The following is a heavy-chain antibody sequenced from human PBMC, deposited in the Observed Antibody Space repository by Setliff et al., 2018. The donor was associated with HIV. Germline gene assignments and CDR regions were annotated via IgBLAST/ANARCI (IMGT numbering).Heavy chain of an antibody. CDR1: GYTFISYA. CDR3: ARDGCSGQRCYLYNWFDP. V-gene: IGHV1-3*04. Sequence: ASVKVSCKASGYTFISYAMHWVRQAPGQRLEWMGWISTYNANTNYAQNFQGRVTMTTETSTSTGYLGVTGLRFEDTAVYYCARDGCSGQRCYLYNWFDPWGQGTLVTVSS. J-gene: IGHJ5*02. D-gene: IGHD2-15*01. CDR2: ISTYNANT.